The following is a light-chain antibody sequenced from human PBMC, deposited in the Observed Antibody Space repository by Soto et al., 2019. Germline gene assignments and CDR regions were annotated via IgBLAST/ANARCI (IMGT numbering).Light chain of an antibody. CDR1: SSDVGGYNY. Sequence: QSALTQPPSASGSPGQSVTISCTGTSSDVGGYNYVSWYQQHPGKAPKLMISEVSKRPSGVPDRFSGSKSGNTASLTVYGVQAEDEADYYCSSFAGNNKLVFRGGTKLTVL. CDR3: SSFAGNNKLV. CDR2: EVS. V-gene: IGLV2-8*01. J-gene: IGLJ2*01.